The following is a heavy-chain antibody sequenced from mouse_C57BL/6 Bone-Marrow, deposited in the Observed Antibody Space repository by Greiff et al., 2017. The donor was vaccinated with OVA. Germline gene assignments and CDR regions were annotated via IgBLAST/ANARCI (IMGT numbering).Heavy chain of an antibody. CDR2: INPNNGGT. Sequence: EVKLMESGPELVKPGASVKIPCKASGYTFTDYNMDWVKQSHGKSLEWIGDINPNNGGTIYNQKFKGKATLTVDKSSSTAYMELRSLTSEDTAVYYCALTMVTWYFDVWGTGTTVTVSS. D-gene: IGHD2-2*01. V-gene: IGHV1-18*01. CDR3: ALTMVTWYFDV. J-gene: IGHJ1*03. CDR1: GYTFTDYN.